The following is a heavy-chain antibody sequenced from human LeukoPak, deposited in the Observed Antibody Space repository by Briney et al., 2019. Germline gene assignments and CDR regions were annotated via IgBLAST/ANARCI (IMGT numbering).Heavy chain of an antibody. D-gene: IGHD2-21*02. V-gene: IGHV1-2*02. CDR2: INPNSGGT. J-gene: IGHJ5*02. CDR3: ARSWPLVVTAIGGFNWFDP. CDR1: GYTFTGYY. Sequence: VASVKVSCKASGYTFTGYYMHWVRQAPGQGLEWMGWINPNSGGTNYAQKFQGRVTMTRDTSISTAYMELSRLRSDDTAVYYCARSWPLVVTAIGGFNWFDPWGQGTLVTVSS.